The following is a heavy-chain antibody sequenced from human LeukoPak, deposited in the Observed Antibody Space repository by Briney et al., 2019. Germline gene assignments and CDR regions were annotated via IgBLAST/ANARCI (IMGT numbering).Heavy chain of an antibody. CDR2: IKQDGSEK. V-gene: IGHV3-7*03. D-gene: IGHD6-13*01. J-gene: IGHJ4*02. CDR1: GFTFSSYW. CDR3: ATSTAAAGTD. Sequence: GGSLRLSCAASGFTFSSYWMSWVRQAPGKGLKWVANIKQDGSEKYYVDSVKGRFTISRDNAQNSLYLQMNSLRAEDTAIYYCATSTAAAGTDWGQGTLVTISS.